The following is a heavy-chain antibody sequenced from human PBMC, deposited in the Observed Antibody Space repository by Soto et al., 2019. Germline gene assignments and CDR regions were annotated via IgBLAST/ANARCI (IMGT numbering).Heavy chain of an antibody. V-gene: IGHV1-2*04. J-gene: IGHJ6*02. Sequence: GASVKVSCKASGYTFTGYYMHWVRQAPGQGLEWMGLINPNSGGTNYAQKFQGWVTMTRDTSISTAYMELSRLRSDDTAVYYCARGVDYDFWSGYYRPRYYYGMDVWGQGTTVTVSS. CDR1: GYTFTGYY. CDR3: ARGVDYDFWSGYYRPRYYYGMDV. CDR2: INPNSGGT. D-gene: IGHD3-3*01.